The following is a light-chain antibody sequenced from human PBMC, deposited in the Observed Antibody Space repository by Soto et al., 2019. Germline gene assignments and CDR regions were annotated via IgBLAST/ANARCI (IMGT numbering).Light chain of an antibody. J-gene: IGKJ2*01. CDR1: QSVSSN. V-gene: IGKV3-15*01. CDR2: GAS. CDR3: QQYNNWYTFGQGTKLGT. Sequence: EIVMTQSPAPLSVSPGERATLSCRASQSVSSNLAWYQQKPGQAPMLLIYGASTRVTGIPARFSGSGSGTEFTLTISSLQSEEFAVYYCQQYNNWYTFGQGTKLGTFGKGTKLEIK.